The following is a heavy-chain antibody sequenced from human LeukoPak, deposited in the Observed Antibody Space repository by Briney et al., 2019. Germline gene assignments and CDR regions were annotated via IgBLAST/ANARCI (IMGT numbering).Heavy chain of an antibody. D-gene: IGHD3-10*01. CDR1: GGSISSYY. V-gene: IGHV4-59*01. CDR3: ARGSEDFDY. Sequence: PSETLSLTCTVSGGSISSYYWSWIRQPPGKGLEWIGYIYYSGSTNYNPSLKSRVTISVDTSKNQFSLKLSSVTAADMAVYYCARGSEDFDYWGQGTLVTVSS. CDR2: IYYSGST. J-gene: IGHJ4*02.